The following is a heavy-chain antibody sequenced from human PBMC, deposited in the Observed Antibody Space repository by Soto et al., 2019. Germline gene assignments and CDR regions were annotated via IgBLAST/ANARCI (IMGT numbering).Heavy chain of an antibody. CDR3: ARELDFGVANDF. Sequence: QVQLVQSGAEVKKPGSSVKVSCKASGGTFSSYAISWVRQAPGQGREWMGGIIPIFGTANYAQKFQGRVTITADESTSTAYMELSSLRAEDTAVYYCARELDFGVANDFWGQGTLVTVSS. CDR1: GGTFSSYA. CDR2: IIPIFGTA. J-gene: IGHJ4*02. D-gene: IGHD3-3*01. V-gene: IGHV1-69*12.